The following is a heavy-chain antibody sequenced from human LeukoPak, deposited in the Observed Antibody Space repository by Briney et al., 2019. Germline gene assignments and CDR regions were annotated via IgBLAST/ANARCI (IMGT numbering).Heavy chain of an antibody. CDR2: ISSRNSPT. CDR1: GFIFSSFS. V-gene: IGHV3-48*01. D-gene: IGHD2-15*01. CDR3: ARDWADQAADY. J-gene: IGHJ4*02. Sequence: PGRSLRLSCAASGFIFSSFSMNWVRQAPGKGLEWISYISSRNSPTYYADSVKGRFTISRDNAKNSLYLQMNSLRGEDTAVYYCARDWADQAADYWGQGILVTVSS.